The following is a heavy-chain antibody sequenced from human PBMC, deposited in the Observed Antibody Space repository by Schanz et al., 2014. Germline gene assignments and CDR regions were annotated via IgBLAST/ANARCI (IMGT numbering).Heavy chain of an antibody. CDR3: ARDMTSMGESGFYYYGMDV. V-gene: IGHV3-30-3*01. J-gene: IGHJ6*02. CDR1: GFSFSNYW. CDR2: LSSDESRK. Sequence: QVQLVESGGGLVQPGRSLRLSCVASGFSFSNYWMSWVRQAPGKGLEWVAVLSSDESRKFYADSEKGRFTISRDSSSNTLYLQVNSLRPEDTAVYYCARDMTSMGESGFYYYGMDVWGQGTTATVSS. D-gene: IGHD1-26*01.